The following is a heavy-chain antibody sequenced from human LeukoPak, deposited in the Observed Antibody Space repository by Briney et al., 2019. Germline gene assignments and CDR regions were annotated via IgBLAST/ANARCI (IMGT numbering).Heavy chain of an antibody. CDR3: ARAAGGYCSSTSCLDY. Sequence: ASVKVSCKASGYTFTGYYMHWVRQAPGQGLEWMGWINPNSGGTNYAQKFQGRATMTRDTSISTAYMELSRLRSDDTAVYYCARAAGGYCSSTSCLDYWGQGTLVTVSS. V-gene: IGHV1-2*02. CDR2: INPNSGGT. J-gene: IGHJ4*02. CDR1: GYTFTGYY. D-gene: IGHD2-2*01.